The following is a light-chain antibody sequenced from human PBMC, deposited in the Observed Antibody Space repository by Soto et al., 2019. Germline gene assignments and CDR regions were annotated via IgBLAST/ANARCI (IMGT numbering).Light chain of an antibody. Sequence: QSALTQPASVSGTPGQSITISCTETSSDFGTYNLVSWYQQNPGKAPKLMIYEVTKRPSGVSNRFSGSQSGNTASLTISGLQAEDEAHYYCCSYVHPNTLEFGGGTKVTVL. CDR2: EVT. V-gene: IGLV2-23*02. J-gene: IGLJ3*02. CDR1: SSDFGTYNL. CDR3: CSYVHPNTLE.